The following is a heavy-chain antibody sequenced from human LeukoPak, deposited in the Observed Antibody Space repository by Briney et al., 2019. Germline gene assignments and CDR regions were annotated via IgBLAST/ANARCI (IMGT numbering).Heavy chain of an antibody. V-gene: IGHV3-23*01. J-gene: IGHJ4*02. Sequence: GGSLRLSCAASGFTFSSYGMSWVRQAPGKGLEWVSGVTGSGDRTYYADSVKGRFTIYRDNSKNTLYLQMNSLRAEDTAAYYCARDGDWGRYDHWGQGTLVTVSS. CDR3: ARDGDWGRYDH. D-gene: IGHD7-27*01. CDR2: VTGSGDRT. CDR1: GFTFSSYG.